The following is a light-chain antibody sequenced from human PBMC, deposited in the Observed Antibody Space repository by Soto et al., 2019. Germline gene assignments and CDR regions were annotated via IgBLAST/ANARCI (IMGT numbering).Light chain of an antibody. J-gene: IGLJ1*01. CDR2: EVT. CDR3: SSFTSRFNFV. Sequence: QSALAQPASVSGSPGQSIAISCTGTRSDVGAYNYVSWYQQHPGKAPKLMISEVTNRPSGVSDRFSGSKSGNTASLTISGLQAEDEADYYCSSFTSRFNFVFGTGTKAPS. V-gene: IGLV2-14*01. CDR1: RSDVGAYNY.